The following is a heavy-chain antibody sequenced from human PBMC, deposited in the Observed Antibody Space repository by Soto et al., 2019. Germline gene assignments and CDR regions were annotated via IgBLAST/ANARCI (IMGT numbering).Heavy chain of an antibody. J-gene: IGHJ4*02. CDR3: AKYGCSSTSCQCDY. V-gene: IGHV3-23*01. Sequence: GASLRLSFPASGFPFSSYAMTWVRQAPGKGLEWVSAISGSGAYTYYANSVKGRFTISRDNSKNTLYLQLNSLRAEDTAVYYCAKYGCSSTSCQCDYWGQGT. D-gene: IGHD2-2*01. CDR2: ISGSGAYT. CDR1: GFPFSSYA.